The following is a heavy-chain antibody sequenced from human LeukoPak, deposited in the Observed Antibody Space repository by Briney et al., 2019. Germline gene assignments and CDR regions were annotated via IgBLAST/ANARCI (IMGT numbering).Heavy chain of an antibody. V-gene: IGHV3-23*01. CDR1: GFTFSSYW. CDR3: AKGTISSRYSYYYIDV. CDR2: FTGSGGSP. D-gene: IGHD6-6*01. J-gene: IGHJ6*03. Sequence: PGGSLRLSCAASGFTFSSYWMHWVRQAPGKGLEWVSTFTGSGGSPYYADSVKGRFTISRDNSKSTLYLQTNSLRAEDTAVYYCAKGTISSRYSYYYIDVWGKGTTVTVSS.